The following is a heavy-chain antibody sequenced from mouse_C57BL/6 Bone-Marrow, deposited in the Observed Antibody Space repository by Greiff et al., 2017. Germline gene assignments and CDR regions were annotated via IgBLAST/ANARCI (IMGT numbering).Heavy chain of an antibody. CDR1: GYTFTSYW. V-gene: IGHV1-59*01. Sequence: QVQLQQPGAELVRPGTSVKLSCKASGYTFTSYWMHWVKQRPGQGLEWIGVIDPSDSYTNYNQKFKGKATLTVDTSSSTAYMQLSSLTSEGSAVYYCARSPSSYWGQGTLVTVSA. CDR3: ARSPSSY. CDR2: IDPSDSYT. J-gene: IGHJ3*01.